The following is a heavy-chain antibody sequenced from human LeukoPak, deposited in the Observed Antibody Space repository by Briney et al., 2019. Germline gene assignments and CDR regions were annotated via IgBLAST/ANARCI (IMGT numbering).Heavy chain of an antibody. CDR2: INGSGSFT. Sequence: GGSLRLSCAASGFTFSNYVMGWVRQDPGKGLQWVSIINGSGSFTSYADSVKGRLTISRDNSKNTLYLQMNSLRAEDTAVYYCAKAEGYCSGNWCFRWFDWWGQGTLVTVSS. CDR3: AKAEGYCSGNWCFRWFDW. V-gene: IGHV3-23*05. D-gene: IGHD2-15*01. CDR1: GFTFSNYV. J-gene: IGHJ4*02.